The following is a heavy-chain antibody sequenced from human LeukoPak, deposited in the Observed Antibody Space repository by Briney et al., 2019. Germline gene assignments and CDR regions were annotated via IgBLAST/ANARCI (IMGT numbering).Heavy chain of an antibody. CDR2: IWYDGSNK. V-gene: IGHV3-33*06. CDR1: GFTFSSYG. D-gene: IGHD6-13*01. CDR3: AKDPEPGIAAAGTIDY. Sequence: PGGSLRLSCAASGFTFSSYGMHWVRQAPGKGLEWVAVIWYDGSNKYYADSVKGRFTISRDNSKNTLYLQMNSLRAEDTAVYYCAKDPEPGIAAAGTIDYWGQGTLVTVSS. J-gene: IGHJ4*02.